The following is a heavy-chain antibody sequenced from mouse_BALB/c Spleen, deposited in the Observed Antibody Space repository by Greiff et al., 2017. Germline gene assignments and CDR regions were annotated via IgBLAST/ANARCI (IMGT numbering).Heavy chain of an antibody. CDR2: IRNKANGYTT. CDR1: GFTFTDYY. CDR3: ARAYGDGAFYWYFDV. V-gene: IGHV7-3*02. Sequence: EVKLMESGGGLVQPGGSLRLSCATSGFTFTDYYMSWVRQPPGKALEWLGFIRNKANGYTTEYSASVKGRFTISRDNSQSILYLQMNTLRAEDSATYYCARAYGDGAFYWYFDVWGAGTTVTVSS. J-gene: IGHJ1*01. D-gene: IGHD1-2*01.